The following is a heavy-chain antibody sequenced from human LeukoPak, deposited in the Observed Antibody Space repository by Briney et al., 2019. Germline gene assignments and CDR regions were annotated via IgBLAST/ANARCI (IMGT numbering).Heavy chain of an antibody. CDR1: GFTFSSYA. CDR3: AKIERWLVHGFDL. CDR2: ISYDGSNK. J-gene: IGHJ2*01. Sequence: GGSLRLSCAASGFTFSSYAMHWVRQAPGKGLEWVAVISYDGSNKYYADSVKGRFTISRDNSRNTVYLQMNSPRAEDTAVYYCAKIERWLVHGFDLWGRGTLVTVSS. D-gene: IGHD6-19*01. V-gene: IGHV3-30*04.